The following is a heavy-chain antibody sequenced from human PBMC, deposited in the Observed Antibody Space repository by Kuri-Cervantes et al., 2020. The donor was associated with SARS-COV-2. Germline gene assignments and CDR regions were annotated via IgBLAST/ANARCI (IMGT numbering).Heavy chain of an antibody. V-gene: IGHV3-21*01. CDR3: ARDRISSGWYVGYYFDY. CDR1: GFTFDDYG. Sequence: GESLKISCAASGFTFDDYGMSWVRQAPGKGLEWVSSISSSSSYIYYADSVKGRFTISRDNAKNSLYLQMNSLRAEDTAVYYCARDRISSGWYVGYYFDYWGQGTLVTVSS. J-gene: IGHJ4*02. D-gene: IGHD6-19*01. CDR2: ISSSSSYI.